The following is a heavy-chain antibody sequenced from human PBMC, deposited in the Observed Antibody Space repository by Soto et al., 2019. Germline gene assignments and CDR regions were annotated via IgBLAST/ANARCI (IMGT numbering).Heavy chain of an antibody. CDR2: ISCGGGNT. V-gene: IGHV3-30*18. CDR1: GFTFSSYG. CDR3: AKGFQLLALCLSFDY. Sequence: GGSLRLSCASSGFTFSSYGMHWVRQAPGKGLEWVAVISCGGGNTYYADSVKGRFTISRDNSKNTLYLQMNSLRAEDTAVYYCAKGFQLLALCLSFDYWGQGTLVTVSS. D-gene: IGHD2-2*01. J-gene: IGHJ4*02.